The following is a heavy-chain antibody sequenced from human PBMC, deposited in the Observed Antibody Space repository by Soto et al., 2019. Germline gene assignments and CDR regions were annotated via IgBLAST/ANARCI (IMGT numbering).Heavy chain of an antibody. Sequence: GGSLRLSCAASGFTFSSYAMSWVRQAPGKGLEWVSAISGSGGSTYYADSVKGRFTISRDNAKNTLYLQMNSLRAEDTAVYYCARNDGITRYYYYGMDVWGQGTTVTVSS. D-gene: IGHD1-1*01. CDR3: ARNDGITRYYYYGMDV. CDR2: ISGSGGST. J-gene: IGHJ6*02. V-gene: IGHV3-23*01. CDR1: GFTFSSYA.